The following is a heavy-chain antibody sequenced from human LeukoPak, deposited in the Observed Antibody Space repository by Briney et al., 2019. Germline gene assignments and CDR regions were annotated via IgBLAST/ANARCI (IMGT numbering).Heavy chain of an antibody. J-gene: IGHJ4*02. V-gene: IGHV1-18*01. CDR2: ISAYKGNT. CDR1: GYTFTSYG. D-gene: IGHD2-8*01. CDR3: ARIYCTNGVCRRLFDY. Sequence: ASVKVSCKASGYTFTSYGISWVRQAPGQGLEGMGWISAYKGNTNYAQKLQGGVTITTDTSTSTSYMELRSMSSDDTAVYYCARIYCTNGVCRRLFDYWGQGTLVTVSS.